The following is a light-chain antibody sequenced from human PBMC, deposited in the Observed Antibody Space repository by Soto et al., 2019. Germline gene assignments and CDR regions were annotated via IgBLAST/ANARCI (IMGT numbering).Light chain of an antibody. Sequence: EIAMTQSPATLSVSPGERATLSCRASQSVSSSLAWYQQKPGQAPRLLIYGASTRATGIPARFSGSGSGTEFTLTISSLQSEDFAVYYCQQYNNWPPLTFGQGTRLEI. CDR3: QQYNNWPPLT. J-gene: IGKJ5*01. CDR2: GAS. CDR1: QSVSSS. V-gene: IGKV3-15*01.